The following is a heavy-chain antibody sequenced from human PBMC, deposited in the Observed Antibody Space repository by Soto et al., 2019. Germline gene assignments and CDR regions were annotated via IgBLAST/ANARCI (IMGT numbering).Heavy chain of an antibody. V-gene: IGHV1-69*01. D-gene: IGHD3-10*01. CDR1: GGTFSSYA. CDR3: ARDNRITMVRGVISDYYYGMDV. Sequence: QVQLVQSGAEVKKPGSSVKVSCKASGGTFSSYAISWVRQAPGQGLEWMGGIIPIFGTANYAQKFQGRVTITADESTSTAYMELSSLRSEDTAVYYCARDNRITMVRGVISDYYYGMDVWGQGITVTVSS. CDR2: IIPIFGTA. J-gene: IGHJ6*02.